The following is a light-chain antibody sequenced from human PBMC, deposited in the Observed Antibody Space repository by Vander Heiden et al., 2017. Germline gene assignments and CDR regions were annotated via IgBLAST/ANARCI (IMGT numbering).Light chain of an antibody. V-gene: IGKV1-39*01. J-gene: IGKJ1*01. CDR2: AAS. CDR3: QQSYSTPRT. Sequence: IQMTQSPSSLPASVGDRVTITCRASQSISSYLNWYQQKPGKAPKLLIYAASSLQSGVPSRFSGSESGTDFTLTISSLQPEDFATYYCQQSYSTPRTFGQGTKVEIK. CDR1: QSISSY.